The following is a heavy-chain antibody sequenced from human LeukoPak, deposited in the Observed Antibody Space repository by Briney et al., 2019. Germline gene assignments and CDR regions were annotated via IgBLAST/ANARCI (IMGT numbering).Heavy chain of an antibody. V-gene: IGHV4-34*01. CDR1: GASFSGYH. Sequence: SETLSLSYSVYGASFSGYHWSWFRQPPGKGLAWIGEINHGGITNYNPSLKSRVTISVDTSKNQFSLKLSSVTAADTAVYYCARGGSSGWYRDYFDYWGQGTLVTVSS. J-gene: IGHJ4*02. CDR3: ARGGSSGWYRDYFDY. D-gene: IGHD6-19*01. CDR2: INHGGIT.